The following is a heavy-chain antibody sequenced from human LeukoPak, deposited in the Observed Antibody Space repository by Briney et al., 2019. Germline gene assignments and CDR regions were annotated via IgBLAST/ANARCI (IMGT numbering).Heavy chain of an antibody. D-gene: IGHD4-17*01. J-gene: IGHJ3*02. Sequence: GGSLRLSCAVSKFNLSNYAMSWVRQAPGKGLEWVSAISASGVTTHFADSVRGRFTISRDNSKSTLYLQLNSLRAEDTAIYYCARGDYGDYHDAFEIWGQGTMVTVSS. CDR3: ARGDYGDYHDAFEI. CDR1: KFNLSNYA. CDR2: ISASGVTT. V-gene: IGHV3-23*01.